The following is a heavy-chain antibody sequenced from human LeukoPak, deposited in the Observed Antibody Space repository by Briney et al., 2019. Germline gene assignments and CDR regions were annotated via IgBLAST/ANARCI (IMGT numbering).Heavy chain of an antibody. V-gene: IGHV3-74*01. CDR3: ARGSVGDFDY. J-gene: IGHJ4*02. CDR2: INGDGSTT. CDR1: GFTFSTYY. Sequence: GGSLRLSCAASGFTFSTYYMYWVRQAPGKGLVWVSRINGDGSTTAYADSVKGRFTISRDNAKNSLYLQMNSLRAEDTAVYYCARGSVGDFDYWGQGTLVTVSS. D-gene: IGHD2-21*01.